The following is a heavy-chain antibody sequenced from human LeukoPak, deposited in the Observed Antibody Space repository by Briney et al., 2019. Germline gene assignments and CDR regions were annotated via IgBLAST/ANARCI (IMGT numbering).Heavy chain of an antibody. V-gene: IGHV1-18*01. CDR2: SSAYNGDT. J-gene: IGHJ4*02. D-gene: IGHD5-24*01. Sequence: GASVKVSCKASGYTFTDFGISWVRQAPGQGLEWMGWSSAYNGDTKYAQKFQGRVTMTTDTSTSTAYMEMRSLRSEDTAVYYCARGRSSGWLQIKYYFDYWGQGTLVTVSS. CDR3: ARGRSSGWLQIKYYFDY. CDR1: GYTFTDFG.